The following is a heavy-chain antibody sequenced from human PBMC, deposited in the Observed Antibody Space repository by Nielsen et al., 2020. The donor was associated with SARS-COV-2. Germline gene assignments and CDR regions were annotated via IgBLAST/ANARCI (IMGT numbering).Heavy chain of an antibody. CDR1: GGSISSSSYY. Sequence: SETLSLTCTVSGGSISSSSYYWGWIRQPPGKGLEWIGSIYYSGSTYYNPSLKSRVTISVDTSKNQFSLKLSSVTAADTAVYYCARHRLSYSSSSSYYYYYMDVWGKGTTVTVSS. V-gene: IGHV4-39*01. CDR3: ARHRLSYSSSSSYYYYYMDV. D-gene: IGHD6-6*01. CDR2: IYYSGST. J-gene: IGHJ6*03.